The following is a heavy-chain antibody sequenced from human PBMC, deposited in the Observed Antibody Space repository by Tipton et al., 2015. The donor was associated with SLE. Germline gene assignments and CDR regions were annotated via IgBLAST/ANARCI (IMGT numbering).Heavy chain of an antibody. CDR1: GGSISSSSYY. J-gene: IGHJ5*02. CDR2: ISSSGNA. V-gene: IGHV4-39*07. Sequence: TLSLTCTVSGGSISSSSYYWGWIRQPPGQGLEWIGTISSSGNAFYNPSFKSRVTISVDTSKDQFSLRLTSLTAADTAIYYCAGDYGGPDCFDPWGLGTLVTVSS. D-gene: IGHD4-23*01. CDR3: AGDYGGPDCFDP.